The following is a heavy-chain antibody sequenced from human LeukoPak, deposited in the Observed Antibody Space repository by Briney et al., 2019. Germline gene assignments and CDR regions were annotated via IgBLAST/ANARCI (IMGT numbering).Heavy chain of an antibody. CDR2: ISWDGSNK. Sequence: PGGSLRLSCAASGFNFSSYARHWGRQAPGKGLEWVAVISWDGSNKYYADAVNGRFTVSRDNSKNTLYLHMNSLRAEDTAVYYCARDGYSSSWYAEGEIFDYWGQGTLVTVSS. CDR1: GFNFSSYA. J-gene: IGHJ4*02. D-gene: IGHD6-13*01. CDR3: ARDGYSSSWYAEGEIFDY. V-gene: IGHV3-30-3*01.